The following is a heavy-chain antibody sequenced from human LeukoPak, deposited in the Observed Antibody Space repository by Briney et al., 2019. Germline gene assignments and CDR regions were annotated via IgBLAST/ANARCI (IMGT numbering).Heavy chain of an antibody. D-gene: IGHD3-10*01. V-gene: IGHV1-69*13. CDR1: GGTFSSYA. CDR3: ARVYGSGSYYFPFEY. CDR2: IIPIFGTA. J-gene: IGHJ4*02. Sequence: SVKVSCKASGGTFSSYAISWVRQAPGQGLEWMGGIIPIFGTANYAQKFQGRVTITADESTSTAYMELSSLRSEDTAVYYCARVYGSGSYYFPFEYWGQGTLVTVSS.